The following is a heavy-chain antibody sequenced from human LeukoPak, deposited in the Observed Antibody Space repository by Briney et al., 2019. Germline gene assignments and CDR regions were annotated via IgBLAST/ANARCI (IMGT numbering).Heavy chain of an antibody. V-gene: IGHV3-33*01. D-gene: IGHD4-17*01. CDR1: GFTFSSFA. CDR2: IWYNGSNK. J-gene: IGHJ5*02. CDR3: SRGGYGDYNNWFDP. Sequence: GGSLRLSCAASGFTFSSFAMHWVRQAPGKGLEWVADIWYNGSNKYYAESVKGRFTISRDNSKNTLYLQMNSLRAEDTAVYYCSRGGYGDYNNWFDPWGQGTLVIVSS.